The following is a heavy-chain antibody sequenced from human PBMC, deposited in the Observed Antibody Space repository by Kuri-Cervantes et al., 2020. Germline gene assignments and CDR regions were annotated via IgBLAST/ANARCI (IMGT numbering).Heavy chain of an antibody. CDR3: ARWADGFDV. J-gene: IGHJ3*01. Sequence: GESLKISCAASGFSLSTYSMHWVRQAPGKGLEWVSYLSTGSATTHYADSVQGRFTTSKDNAKNSLYLQMSSLRAEDTAVYYCARWADGFDVWGQGTMVTVSS. CDR1: GFSLSTYS. V-gene: IGHV3-48*04. CDR2: LSTGSATT.